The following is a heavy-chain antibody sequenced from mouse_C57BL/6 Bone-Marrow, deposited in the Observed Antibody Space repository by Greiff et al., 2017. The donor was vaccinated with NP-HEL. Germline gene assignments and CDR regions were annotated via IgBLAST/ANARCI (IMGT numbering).Heavy chain of an antibody. Sequence: EVKVVESGGGLVKPGGSLKLSCAASGFTFSDYGMHWVRQAPEKGLEWVAYISSGSSTIYYADTVKGRFTISRDNAKNTLFRQMTSLGSEDTAMYYCARGGWGGDYWGQGTTLTVSS. V-gene: IGHV5-17*01. CDR3: ARGGWGGDY. D-gene: IGHD3-3*01. J-gene: IGHJ2*01. CDR2: ISSGSSTI. CDR1: GFTFSDYG.